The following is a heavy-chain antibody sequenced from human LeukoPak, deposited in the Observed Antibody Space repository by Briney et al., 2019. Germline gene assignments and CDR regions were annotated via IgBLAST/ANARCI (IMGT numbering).Heavy chain of an antibody. V-gene: IGHV3-23*01. J-gene: IGHJ4*02. CDR3: ATLDTAMVTEFDY. CDR2: ISGSGGST. Sequence: PGGSLRLSCAASGFTFSSYAMSWVRQAPGKGLEWVSAISGSGGSTCYADSVKGRFTISRDNSKNTLYLQMNSLRAEDTAVYYCATLDTAMVTEFDYWGQGTLVTVSS. D-gene: IGHD5-18*01. CDR1: GFTFSSYA.